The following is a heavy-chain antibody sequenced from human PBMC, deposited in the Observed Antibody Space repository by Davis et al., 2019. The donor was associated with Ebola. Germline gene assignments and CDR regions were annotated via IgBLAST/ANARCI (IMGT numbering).Heavy chain of an antibody. CDR1: GFTFSSYA. Sequence: GGSLRLSCAASGFTFSSYAMHWVRQAPGKGLEWVAVISYDGSNKYYADSVKGRFTISRDNSKNTLYLQMNSLRAEDTAVYYCAREGHYYDSSGYFHYYGMDVWGQGTTVTVSS. CDR2: ISYDGSNK. CDR3: AREGHYYDSSGYFHYYGMDV. J-gene: IGHJ6*02. D-gene: IGHD3-22*01. V-gene: IGHV3-30*04.